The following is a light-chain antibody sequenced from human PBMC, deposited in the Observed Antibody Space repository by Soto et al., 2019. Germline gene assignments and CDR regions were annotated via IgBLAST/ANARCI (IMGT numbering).Light chain of an antibody. Sequence: EIVSTQSSGTLSLSPGERATLSCRASQSVSNNYLAWYQQKPGQAPRLLIYGASNRATGIPDRFSGSGSGTDFTLTISRLEPEDFAVYYCQQYGSSGTFGQGTKVDIK. J-gene: IGKJ1*01. CDR1: QSVSNNY. V-gene: IGKV3-20*01. CDR2: GAS. CDR3: QQYGSSGT.